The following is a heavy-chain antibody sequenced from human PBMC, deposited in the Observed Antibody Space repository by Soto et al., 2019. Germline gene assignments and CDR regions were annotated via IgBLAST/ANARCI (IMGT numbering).Heavy chain of an antibody. J-gene: IGHJ6*02. V-gene: IGHV5-51*01. Sequence: PGESLKISCKGSGYSFTSYWIGWVRQMPGKGLEWMGIIYPGDSDIRYSPSFQGQVTISADKSISTAYLQWSSLKASDTAMYYCASGGIAARPHYYYGMDVWGQGTTVTVSS. D-gene: IGHD6-6*01. CDR3: ASGGIAARPHYYYGMDV. CDR2: IYPGDSDI. CDR1: GYSFTSYW.